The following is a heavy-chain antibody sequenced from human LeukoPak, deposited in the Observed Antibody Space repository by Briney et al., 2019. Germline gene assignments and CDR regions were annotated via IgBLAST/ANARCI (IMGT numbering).Heavy chain of an antibody. J-gene: IGHJ4*02. V-gene: IGHV1-18*01. CDR3: ARSTPNYDSSGYYDY. CDR1: GGTFSSYA. CDR2: ISAYNGNT. Sequence: ASVKVSCKASGGTFSSYAISWVRQAPGQGLEWMGWISAYNGNTNYAQKLQGRVTMTTDTSTSTAYMELRSLRSDDTAVYYCARSTPNYDSSGYYDYWGQGTLVTVSS. D-gene: IGHD3-22*01.